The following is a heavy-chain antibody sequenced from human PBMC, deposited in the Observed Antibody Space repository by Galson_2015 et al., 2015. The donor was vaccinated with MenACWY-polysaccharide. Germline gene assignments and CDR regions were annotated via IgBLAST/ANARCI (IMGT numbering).Heavy chain of an antibody. J-gene: IGHJ4*02. V-gene: IGHV3-23*01. Sequence: SLRLSCAASGFIFNNYDMSWVRQAPGKGLEWVSGVSGTGHSTYYADSVKGRFTISRDNSKNTLYLETKSLRAEDTATYYCAKDIRIVYSNYQFDSWGQGTLVTVSS. CDR3: AKDIRIVYSNYQFDS. D-gene: IGHD4-11*01. CDR2: VSGTGHST. CDR1: GFIFNNYD.